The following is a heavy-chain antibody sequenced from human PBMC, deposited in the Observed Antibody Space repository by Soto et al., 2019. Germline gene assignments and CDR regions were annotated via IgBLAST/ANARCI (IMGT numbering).Heavy chain of an antibody. D-gene: IGHD2-21*01. CDR2: ISGSGGST. CDR3: AKDRAPVIAIPNYYFDY. Sequence: VGSLRLSCAASGFTFSSYAMSWVRQAPGKGLEWVSAISGSGGSTYYADSVKGRFTISRDNSKNTLYLQMNSLRAEDTAVYYCAKDRAPVIAIPNYYFDYWGQGTLVTVSS. CDR1: GFTFSSYA. V-gene: IGHV3-23*01. J-gene: IGHJ4*02.